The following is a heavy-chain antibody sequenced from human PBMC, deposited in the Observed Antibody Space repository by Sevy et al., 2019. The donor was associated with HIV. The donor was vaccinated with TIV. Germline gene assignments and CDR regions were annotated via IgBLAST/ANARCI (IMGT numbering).Heavy chain of an antibody. J-gene: IGHJ4*02. V-gene: IGHV3-7*01. CDR1: GFSFSGYW. CDR3: AQEGIGRFDS. D-gene: IGHD1-26*01. Sequence: GGSLRLSCAASGFSFSGYWMNGVRQAPRKGLEWVANIKKDGSDKNYVESVKGRFTISRDNAKSSLYLELNSLRDEDTAVYYCAQEGIGRFDSWGQGTLVTVSS. CDR2: IKKDGSDK.